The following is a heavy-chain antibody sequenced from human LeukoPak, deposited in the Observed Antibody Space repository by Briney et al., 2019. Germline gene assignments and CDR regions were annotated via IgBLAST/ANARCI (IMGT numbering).Heavy chain of an antibody. J-gene: IGHJ5*02. CDR1: GFTFTTYW. CDR2: INQDGTEK. Sequence: GESLRLSCAASGFTFTTYWMSWVRQLPGKGLEWVANINQDGTEKYYVDSVKGRFTISRDNAKNSLYLQMNSLRAEDTAVYYCARDPRSGCTSTSCFWGWFDPWGQGTLVTVSS. CDR3: ARDPRSGCTSTSCFWGWFDP. V-gene: IGHV3-7*01. D-gene: IGHD2-2*01.